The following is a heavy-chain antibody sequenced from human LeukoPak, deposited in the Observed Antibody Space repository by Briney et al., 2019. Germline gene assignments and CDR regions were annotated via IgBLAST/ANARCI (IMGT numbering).Heavy chain of an antibody. CDR3: ARPDVDTAMFDY. CDR1: GYTFNTYT. D-gene: IGHD5-18*01. CDR2: INPNSGGT. Sequence: VASVKVSFKASGYTFNTYTVTWVRQAPGQGLEWMGWINPNSGGTNYAQKFQGRVTMTRDTSISTAYMELSRLRSDDTAVYYCARPDVDTAMFDYWGQGTLVTVSS. V-gene: IGHV1-2*02. J-gene: IGHJ4*02.